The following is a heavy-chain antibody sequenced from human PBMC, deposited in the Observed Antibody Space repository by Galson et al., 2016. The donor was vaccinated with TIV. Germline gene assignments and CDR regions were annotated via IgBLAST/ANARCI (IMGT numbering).Heavy chain of an antibody. D-gene: IGHD3-16*01. CDR1: GASVSSNSAA. J-gene: IGHJ4*02. CDR2: TFYRSKWYN. CDR3: ARATPSVFGIIMTLDS. Sequence: CAISGASVSSNSAAWNWLRQSPSRGLEWLGRTFYRSKWYNDYAPSVKSRITINPDTSKNQFSLQLNSVTPEDTAVYYCARATPSVFGIIMTLDSWGQGTLVTVSS. V-gene: IGHV6-1*01.